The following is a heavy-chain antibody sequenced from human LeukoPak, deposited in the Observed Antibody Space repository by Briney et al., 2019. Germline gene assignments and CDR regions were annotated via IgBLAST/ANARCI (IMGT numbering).Heavy chain of an antibody. CDR1: GFTFSSYA. D-gene: IGHD4-17*01. CDR2: ISGSGGST. Sequence: GGSLRLSCAASGFTFSSYAMSWVRQAPGKELEWVSAISGSGGSTYYADSVKGRFTISRDNSKNTLYLQMNSLRAEDTAVYYCASRATVTTFFDYWGQGTLVTVSS. J-gene: IGHJ4*02. V-gene: IGHV3-23*01. CDR3: ASRATVTTFFDY.